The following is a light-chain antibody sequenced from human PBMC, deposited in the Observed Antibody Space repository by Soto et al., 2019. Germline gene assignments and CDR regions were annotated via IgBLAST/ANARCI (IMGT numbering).Light chain of an antibody. V-gene: IGLV2-8*01. CDR2: EVN. CDR3: TSYAGGNNV. Sequence: QSALTQPPSASGSPGQSVTISCTGTSSDVGGYNYVSWYQQHPDKVPKLIIYEVNKRPSGVPDRFSGSKSGNTASLTVSGLQAEDKGDYYCTSYAGGNNVFGTGTKLTVL. J-gene: IGLJ1*01. CDR1: SSDVGGYNY.